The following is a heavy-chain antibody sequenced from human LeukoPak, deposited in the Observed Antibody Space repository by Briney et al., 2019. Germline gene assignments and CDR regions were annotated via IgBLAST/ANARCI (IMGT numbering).Heavy chain of an antibody. D-gene: IGHD1-26*01. J-gene: IGHJ6*02. Sequence: HSGGSLRLSCAASGFTFSIYAMSWVRQAPGKGLEWVANIKEDGSEKYYVDSVKGRFTISRDNAKNSLYLQMNSLSAEDTALYFCARGGSGIYHHHYGMAVWGQGTTVTVSS. CDR1: GFTFSIYA. CDR3: ARGGSGIYHHHYGMAV. V-gene: IGHV3-7*01. CDR2: IKEDGSEK.